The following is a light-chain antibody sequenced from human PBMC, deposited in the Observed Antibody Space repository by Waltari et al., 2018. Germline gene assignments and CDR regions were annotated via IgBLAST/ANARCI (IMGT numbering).Light chain of an antibody. J-gene: IGKJ3*01. CDR3: QQYGSSPL. V-gene: IGKV3-20*01. CDR1: QSVSSSS. CDR2: GAS. Sequence: EIVLTQSPGTLSLSPGERATLSCRASQSVSSSSLAWYQQKPGQAPRLRIYGASSRATGIPDRFSGSGSGTDFTLTISRLEPEDFAVYYCQQYGSSPLFGPGTKVDIK.